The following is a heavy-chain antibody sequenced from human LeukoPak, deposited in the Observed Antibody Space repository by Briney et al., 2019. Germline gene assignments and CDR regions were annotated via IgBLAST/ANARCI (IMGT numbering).Heavy chain of an antibody. J-gene: IGHJ4*02. CDR3: GGSRDGYIDY. V-gene: IGHV4-4*07. CDR2: IYSSGTI. Sequence: SETPSLTCTVSGGSISTYYWSWIRQPAGKGLEWIGRIYSSGTINYNPSLKSRVTMSLDTSKNQFSLKLSSVTAADTAIYYCGGSRDGYIDYWGQGTLVTVSS. CDR1: GGSISTYY. D-gene: IGHD5-24*01.